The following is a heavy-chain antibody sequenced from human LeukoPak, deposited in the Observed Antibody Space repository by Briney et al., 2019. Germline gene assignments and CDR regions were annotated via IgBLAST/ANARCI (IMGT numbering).Heavy chain of an antibody. CDR2: ISSSSSYI. CDR1: GFTFSSYS. CDR3: ASQCVLGGDCYSNAFDI. V-gene: IGHV3-21*01. Sequence: GGSLRLSCAASGFTFSSYSMNWVRQAPGKGLEWVSSISSSSSYIYYADSVKGRFTISRDNAKNSLYLQMNSLRAEDTAVYYCASQCVLGGDCYSNAFDIWGQGTMVTVSS. D-gene: IGHD2-21*02. J-gene: IGHJ3*02.